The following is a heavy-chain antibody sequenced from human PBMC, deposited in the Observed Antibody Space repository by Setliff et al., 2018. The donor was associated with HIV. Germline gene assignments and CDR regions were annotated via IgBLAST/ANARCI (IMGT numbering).Heavy chain of an antibody. J-gene: IGHJ1*01. V-gene: IGHV4-59*11. Sequence: SETLSLTCSVSGGSIRSHWSWIRQPPGKGLEWVGYIHYSGSTKYNSSLKRRVTMSIDTSKNQFSLKLSSATAADTAIYYCARVPTSSWYVTTQRTKEYFHHWGQGTLVTVSS. CDR2: IHYSGST. CDR1: GGSIRSH. D-gene: IGHD6-13*01. CDR3: ARVPTSSWYVTTQRTKEYFHH.